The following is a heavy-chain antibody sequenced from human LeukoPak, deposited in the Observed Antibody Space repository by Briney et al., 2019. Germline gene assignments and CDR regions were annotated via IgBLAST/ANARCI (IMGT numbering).Heavy chain of an antibody. CDR3: AKDDLDPFDY. Sequence: GRSLRLSCAASGFTFSSYGMHWVRQAPGKGLEWVAVISYDGSNKYYADSVKGRFTISRDNSKNTLYLQMNSLRAEDTAAYYCAKDDLDPFDYWGQGTLVTVSS. D-gene: IGHD1-1*01. CDR1: GFTFSSYG. CDR2: ISYDGSNK. J-gene: IGHJ4*02. V-gene: IGHV3-30*18.